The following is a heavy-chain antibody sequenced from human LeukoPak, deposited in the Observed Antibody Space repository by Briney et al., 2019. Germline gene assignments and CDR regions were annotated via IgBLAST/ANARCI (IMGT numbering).Heavy chain of an antibody. CDR2: IHPNSGGT. V-gene: IGHV1-2*02. J-gene: IGHJ4*02. CDR3: ATTGRGYTGYDLVH. Sequence: ASVKVSCKASGYTFTAYYMHWVRQAPGQGLEWMGWIHPNSGGTNYAQKFQGRVSMTRDTSISTAYMELNRLRFDDTAVYYCATTGRGYTGYDLVHWGQGTLVTVSS. D-gene: IGHD5-12*01. CDR1: GYTFTAYY.